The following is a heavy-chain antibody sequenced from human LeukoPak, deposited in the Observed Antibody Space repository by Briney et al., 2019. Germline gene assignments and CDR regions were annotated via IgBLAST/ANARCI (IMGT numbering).Heavy chain of an antibody. CDR1: GFTFSSYS. CDR2: ISSSSSYI. J-gene: IGHJ4*02. V-gene: IGHV3-21*01. Sequence: GGSLRLSCAASGFTFSSYSMNWVRQAPGKGLEWVSSISSSSSYIYYADSVKGRFTISRDNAKNSLYLQMNSLRAEDTAVYYCARLQGSGSPPFDYWGQGTLVTVSS. CDR3: ARLQGSGSPPFDY. D-gene: IGHD3-10*01.